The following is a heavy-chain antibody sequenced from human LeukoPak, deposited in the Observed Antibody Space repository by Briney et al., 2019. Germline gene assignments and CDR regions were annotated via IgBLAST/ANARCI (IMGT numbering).Heavy chain of an antibody. D-gene: IGHD6-19*01. CDR3: AGGSGWFAPDFDY. CDR1: GFTVSSNY. J-gene: IGHJ4*02. V-gene: IGHV3-53*01. Sequence: PGGSLRLSCAASGFTVSSNYMSWVRQAPGKGLEWVSVIYSGGSTYYADSVEGRFTISRDNSKNTLYLQMDSLRAEDTAVYYCAGGSGWFAPDFDYWGQGTLVTVSS. CDR2: IYSGGST.